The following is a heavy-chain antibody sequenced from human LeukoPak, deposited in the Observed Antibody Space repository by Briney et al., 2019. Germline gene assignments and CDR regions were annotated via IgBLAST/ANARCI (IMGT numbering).Heavy chain of an antibody. CDR2: LTSSGGSGGVK. CDR1: GITFSTYA. CDR3: AKAMSTDHYDSRGFYRVDFDS. V-gene: IGHV3-23*01. D-gene: IGHD3-22*01. J-gene: IGHJ4*02. Sequence: GGSLRLFCAASGITFSTYAMSWVRQAPGKGLEWVSALTSSGGSGGVKYYEDSVKGRFIISRDNSKSTLYLQLSSLRAEDTAVYYCAKAMSTDHYDSRGFYRVDFDSWGQGTLVTVSS.